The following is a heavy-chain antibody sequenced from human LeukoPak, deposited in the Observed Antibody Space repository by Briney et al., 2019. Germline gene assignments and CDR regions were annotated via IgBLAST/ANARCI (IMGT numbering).Heavy chain of an antibody. CDR3: ARGRGTYYFDY. J-gene: IGHJ4*02. D-gene: IGHD3-10*01. Sequence: PGGSLRLSCAASGFTVSTNYMSWVRQAPGKGLEWVSVIYSGSSTYYADSVKGRFTISRDNSKNTLYLQMNSLRAEDTAVYYCARGRGTYYFDYWGQGTLVTVSS. V-gene: IGHV3-53*01. CDR2: IYSGSST. CDR1: GFTVSTNY.